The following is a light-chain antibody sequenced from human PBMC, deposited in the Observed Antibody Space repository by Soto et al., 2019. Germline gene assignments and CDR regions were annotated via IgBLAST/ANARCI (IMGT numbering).Light chain of an antibody. CDR2: GAS. V-gene: IGKV3-20*01. J-gene: IGKJ1*01. Sequence: TQSPSSLSASVGDRLTIACRSSQAIRSALAWYQQKPGQAPRLLIYGASNRATGIPDRFSGSGSGTDFTLTISRLEPEDFAVYYCQQYGSSGAFGQGTKVDIK. CDR1: QAIRSA. CDR3: QQYGSSGA.